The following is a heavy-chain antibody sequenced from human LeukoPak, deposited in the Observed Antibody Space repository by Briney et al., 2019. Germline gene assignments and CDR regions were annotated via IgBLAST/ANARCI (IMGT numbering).Heavy chain of an antibody. D-gene: IGHD1-7*01. Sequence: ASVKVSCKASGYTFTGYYMHWVRQAPGQGLEWMGWINPNSGGTNYAQKFQGRVTMTRDTSISTAYMELSRLRSDDTAVYYCARANWNYPPDWFGPWGQGTLVTVSS. V-gene: IGHV1-2*02. CDR3: ARANWNYPPDWFGP. J-gene: IGHJ5*02. CDR2: INPNSGGT. CDR1: GYTFTGYY.